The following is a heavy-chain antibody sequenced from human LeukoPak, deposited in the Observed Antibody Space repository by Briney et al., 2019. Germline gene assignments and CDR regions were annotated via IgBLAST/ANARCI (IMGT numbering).Heavy chain of an antibody. CDR1: GGSISSGGYY. V-gene: IGHV4-31*03. Sequence: PSETLSLTCTVSGGSISSGGYYWSWIRQHPGKGLEWIGYIYYSGSTYYNPSLKSRVTISVDTSKNQFSLKLSSVTAADTAVYYCAKDMWAPLGYGDYYYGMDVWGQGTTVTVSS. CDR2: IYYSGST. J-gene: IGHJ6*02. D-gene: IGHD2-15*01. CDR3: AKDMWAPLGYGDYYYGMDV.